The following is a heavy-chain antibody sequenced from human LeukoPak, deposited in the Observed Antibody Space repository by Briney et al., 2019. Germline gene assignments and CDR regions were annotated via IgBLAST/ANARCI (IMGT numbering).Heavy chain of an antibody. J-gene: IGHJ4*02. CDR2: INHSGST. CDR1: GGSFSGYY. V-gene: IGHV4-34*01. CDR3: ARIIAVAGTDY. D-gene: IGHD6-13*01. Sequence: SETLSLTCAVYGGSFSGYYWSWIRQPPGKGLEWIGEINHSGSTNYNPSLKSRVTISVDTSKNQFSLKLSSVTAADTAVYYCARIIAVAGTDYWGQGTLVTVSS.